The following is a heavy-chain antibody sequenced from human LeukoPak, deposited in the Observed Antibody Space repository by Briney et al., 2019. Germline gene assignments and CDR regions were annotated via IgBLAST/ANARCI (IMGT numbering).Heavy chain of an antibody. Sequence: PGGSLRLSCGASGFXFSNTWINWVRQAPGKGLEWLGRIKRIIDGGTTDYAAPVKGRFTVSRDDSINTLYQQRSSLKTEDTAVYYCAAQGGSGDLRYWGQGTLVTVSS. CDR3: AAQGGSGDLRY. V-gene: IGHV3-15*01. J-gene: IGHJ4*02. D-gene: IGHD4-17*01. CDR1: GFXFSNTW. CDR2: IKRIIDGGTT.